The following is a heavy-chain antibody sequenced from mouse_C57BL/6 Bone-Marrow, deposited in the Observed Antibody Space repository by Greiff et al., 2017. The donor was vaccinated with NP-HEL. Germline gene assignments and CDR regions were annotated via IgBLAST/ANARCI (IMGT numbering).Heavy chain of an antibody. D-gene: IGHD4-1*02. CDR1: GFTFSDYG. Sequence: EVKVVESGGGLVKPGGSLKLSCAASGFTFSDYGMHWVRQAPEKGLEWVAYISSGSSTIYYADTVKGRATITRDKSTNTLFLQMTSLRSEDAAVYYYARNQLAWFAYWGQGTLVTVSA. CDR3: ARNQLAWFAY. J-gene: IGHJ3*01. V-gene: IGHV5-17*01. CDR2: ISSGSSTI.